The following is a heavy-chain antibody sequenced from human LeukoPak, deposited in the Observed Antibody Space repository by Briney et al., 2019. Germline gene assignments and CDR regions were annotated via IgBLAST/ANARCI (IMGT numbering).Heavy chain of an antibody. CDR2: INSDGSST. D-gene: IGHD3-3*01. V-gene: IGHV3-74*01. J-gene: IGHJ6*02. Sequence: GGSLRLSCAASGFTFSSYWMHWDRQAPGKGLVWVSHINSDGSSTSYADSVKGRFTISRDNAKNTLYLQMNSLRAEDTAVYYCARRNYDSYGMDVWGQGTTVTVSS. CDR3: ARRNYDSYGMDV. CDR1: GFTFSSYW.